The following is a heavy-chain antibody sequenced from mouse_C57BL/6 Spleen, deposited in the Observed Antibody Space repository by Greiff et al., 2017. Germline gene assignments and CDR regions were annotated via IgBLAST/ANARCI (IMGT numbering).Heavy chain of an antibody. CDR3: TKGTFDY. D-gene: IGHD3-3*01. J-gene: IGHJ2*01. CDR2: IDPETGGT. V-gene: IGHV1-15*01. Sequence: QVQLQESGAELVRPGASVTLSCKASGYTFTDYEMHWVKQTPVHGLEWIGAIDPETGGTAYNQKFKGKAILTADQSSSTAYMELRSLTSEDSAVYYCTKGTFDYWGQGTTLTVSS. CDR1: GYTFTDYE.